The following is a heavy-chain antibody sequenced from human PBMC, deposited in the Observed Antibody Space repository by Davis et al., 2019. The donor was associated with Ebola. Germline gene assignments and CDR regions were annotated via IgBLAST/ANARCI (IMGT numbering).Heavy chain of an antibody. CDR3: ARDFDKVRT. CDR1: GFIFEDYA. CDR2: VSPDGSAT. D-gene: IGHD1-1*01. Sequence: HTGGSLRLSCAASGFIFEDYAMTWVRQAPGKGLEWVSRVSPDGSATGYADSVRGRFTISRDNAKNTLYLQMNSLRAEDTAVYYCARDFDKVRTWGQGTLVTVSS. V-gene: IGHV3-74*01. J-gene: IGHJ4*02.